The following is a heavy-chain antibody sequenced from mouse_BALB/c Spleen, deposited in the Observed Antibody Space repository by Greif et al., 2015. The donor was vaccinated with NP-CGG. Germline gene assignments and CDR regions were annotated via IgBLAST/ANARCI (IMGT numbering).Heavy chain of an antibody. CDR2: IHYSGST. D-gene: IGHD2-1*01. Sequence: EVQLQESGPDLVKPSQSLSLTCTVTGYSITSGYSWHWILQFPGNKLEWMGYIHYSGSTNYNPSLKSRISITRDTSKNQFFLQLNSVTTEDTATYYCARRADGNLFAYWGQGTLVTVSA. CDR3: ARRADGNLFAY. CDR1: GYSITSGYS. J-gene: IGHJ3*01. V-gene: IGHV3-1*02.